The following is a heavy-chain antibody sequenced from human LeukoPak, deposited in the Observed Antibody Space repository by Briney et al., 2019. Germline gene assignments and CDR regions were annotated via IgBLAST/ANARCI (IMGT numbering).Heavy chain of an antibody. V-gene: IGHV4-39*01. CDR3: ARQGSYYDILTGYCHDAFDI. D-gene: IGHD3-9*01. CDR1: GGSISSSSYY. Sequence: PSETLSLTCTVSGGSISSSSYYWGWIRQPPGKGLEWIGSIYYSGSTYYNPSLKSRVTISVDTSKNQFSLKLSSVTAADTAVYYCARQGSYYDILTGYCHDAFDIWGQGTMITVSS. CDR2: IYYSGST. J-gene: IGHJ3*02.